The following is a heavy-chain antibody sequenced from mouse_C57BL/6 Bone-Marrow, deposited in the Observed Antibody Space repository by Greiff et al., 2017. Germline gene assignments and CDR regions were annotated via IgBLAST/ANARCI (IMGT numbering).Heavy chain of an antibody. J-gene: IGHJ2*01. CDR3: ARGDYGSSRYYFDY. Sequence: QVQLQQSGAELVKPGASVKMSCKASGYTFTTSPIEWMKQNHGKSLEWIGNFHPYNDDTKYNEKFKGKATLNVEKSSSTVYLELSRLTSDDSAVYCCARGDYGSSRYYFDYWGQGNTLTVSS. V-gene: IGHV1-47*01. D-gene: IGHD1-1*01. CDR2: FHPYNDDT. CDR1: GYTFTTSP.